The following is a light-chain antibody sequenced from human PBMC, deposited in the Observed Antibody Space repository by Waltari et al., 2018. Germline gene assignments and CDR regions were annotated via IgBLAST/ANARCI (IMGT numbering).Light chain of an antibody. CDR3: SSYAGSNNWV. J-gene: IGLJ3*02. V-gene: IGLV2-8*01. Sequence: QSALTQPPSASGSPGQSVTISCTGTSSDLGGYHYVSWYQQHPGKAPKLTIYEVSKRPSGVPDRFSGSKSGNTASLTVSGLQADDEADYYCSSYAGSNNWVFGGGTKLTVL. CDR1: SSDLGGYHY. CDR2: EVS.